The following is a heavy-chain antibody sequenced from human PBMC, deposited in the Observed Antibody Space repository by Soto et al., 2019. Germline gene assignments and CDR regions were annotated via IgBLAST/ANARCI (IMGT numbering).Heavy chain of an antibody. CDR1: GFSLSANGMR. V-gene: IGHV2-70*04. D-gene: IGHD5-18*01. J-gene: IGHJ4*02. CDR3: ARGRGYNYGLEPFDY. Sequence: SGPTLVNPTQTLTLTCTFSGFSLSANGMRVSWLRQPPGKALEWLARIDWNDEELYITSLKTRLTISKDTSKNQVVLTMTNMDPVDTATYYCARGRGYNYGLEPFDYWGQGALVTVSS. CDR2: IDWNDEE.